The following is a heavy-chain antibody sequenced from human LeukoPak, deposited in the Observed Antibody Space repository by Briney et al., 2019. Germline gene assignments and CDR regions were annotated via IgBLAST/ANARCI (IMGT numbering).Heavy chain of an antibody. D-gene: IGHD3-22*01. Sequence: ASVKVSCKASGGTFSSYAISWVRQAPGQGLEWMGWISAYNGNTNYAQKLQGRVTMTTDTSTSTAYMELRSLRSDDTAVYCCARVEGTMIGNYWGQGTLVTVSS. CDR3: ARVEGTMIGNY. CDR1: GGTFSSYA. CDR2: ISAYNGNT. J-gene: IGHJ4*02. V-gene: IGHV1-18*01.